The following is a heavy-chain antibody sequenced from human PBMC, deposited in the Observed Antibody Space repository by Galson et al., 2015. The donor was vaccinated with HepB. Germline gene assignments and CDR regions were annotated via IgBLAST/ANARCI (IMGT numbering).Heavy chain of an antibody. D-gene: IGHD2-15*01. J-gene: IGHJ6*02. CDR2: ISWNSGSI. V-gene: IGHV3-9*01. CDR3: AKDIGYCSGGSCYSNYYYYYGMDV. Sequence: SLRLSCAASGFTFDDYAMHWVQQAPGKGLEWVSGISWNSGSIGYADSVKGRFTISRDNAKNSLYLQMNSLRAEDTALYYCAKDIGYCSGGSCYSNYYYYYGMDVWGQGTTVTVSS. CDR1: GFTFDDYA.